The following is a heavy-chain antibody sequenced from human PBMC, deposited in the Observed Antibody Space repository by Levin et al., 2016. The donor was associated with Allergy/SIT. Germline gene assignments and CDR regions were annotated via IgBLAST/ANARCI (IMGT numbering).Heavy chain of an antibody. CDR3: AREGRSIAAAGNPYFDY. CDR2: IIPIFGTA. CDR1: GGTFSSYA. V-gene: IGHV1-69*13. J-gene: IGHJ4*02. Sequence: SVKVSCKASGGTFSSYAISWVRQAPGQGLEWMGGIIPIFGTANYAQKFQGRVTITADESTSTAYMELSSLRSEDTAVYYCAREGRSIAAAGNPYFDYWGQGTLVTVSS. D-gene: IGHD6-13*01.